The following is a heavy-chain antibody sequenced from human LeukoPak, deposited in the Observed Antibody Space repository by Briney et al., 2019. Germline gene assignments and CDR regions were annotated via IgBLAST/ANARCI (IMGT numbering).Heavy chain of an antibody. D-gene: IGHD5-18*01. CDR2: IYTSGST. J-gene: IGHJ4*02. CDR1: GGSISSGSYY. CDR3: ARDGQGYSYGYSHRDYFDY. Sequence: SQTLSLTCTVSGGSISSGSYYRSWIRQPAGKGLEWIGRIYTSGSTNYNPSLKSRVTISVDTSKNQFSLKLSSVTAADTAVYYCARDGQGYSYGYSHRDYFDYWGQGTLVTVSS. V-gene: IGHV4-61*02.